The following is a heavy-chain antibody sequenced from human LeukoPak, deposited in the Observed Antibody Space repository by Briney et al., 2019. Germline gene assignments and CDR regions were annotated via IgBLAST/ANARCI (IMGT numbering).Heavy chain of an antibody. CDR3: AKTKIRFGRAIDYYYYGMDV. CDR1: GFTFSSYA. CDR2: IRYDGSNK. Sequence: TGGSLRLSCAASGFTFSSYAMSWVRQAPGEGLEWVAFIRYDGSNKYYVDSVKGRFTISRDDSKSTLYLQMNSLRAEDTAVYYCAKTKIRFGRAIDYYYYGMDVWGQGTTVTVSS. J-gene: IGHJ6*02. V-gene: IGHV3-30*02. D-gene: IGHD3-10*01.